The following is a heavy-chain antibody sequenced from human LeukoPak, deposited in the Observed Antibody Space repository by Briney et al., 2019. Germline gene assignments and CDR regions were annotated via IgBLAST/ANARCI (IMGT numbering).Heavy chain of an antibody. CDR3: ARPNITSYYDSRGYDAFDV. CDR1: GFTFSSYS. D-gene: IGHD3-22*01. CDR2: ISSSSSYI. V-gene: IGHV3-21*01. J-gene: IGHJ3*01. Sequence: GGSLRLSCAASGFTFSSYSMNWVRQAPGKGLEWVSSISSSSSYIYYADSVKGRFTISRDNAKNSLYLQMNSLRAEDTAVYYCARPNITSYYDSRGYDAFDVWGQGTMVTVSS.